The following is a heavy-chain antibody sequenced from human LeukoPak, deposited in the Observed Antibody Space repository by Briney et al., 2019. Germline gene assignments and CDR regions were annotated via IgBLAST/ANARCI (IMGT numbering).Heavy chain of an antibody. CDR3: ARDPKWRLNMGNGFDY. CDR2: IRYDGSNK. CDR1: GFTFSSYG. V-gene: IGHV3-30*02. D-gene: IGHD4/OR15-4a*01. Sequence: PGGSLRLSCAASGFTFSSYGMRWVRQAPGKGLEWVAFIRYDGSNKYYADSVKGRFTISRDNSKNTLYLQMNSLRAEDTAVYYCARDPKWRLNMGNGFDYWGQGTLVTVSS. J-gene: IGHJ4*02.